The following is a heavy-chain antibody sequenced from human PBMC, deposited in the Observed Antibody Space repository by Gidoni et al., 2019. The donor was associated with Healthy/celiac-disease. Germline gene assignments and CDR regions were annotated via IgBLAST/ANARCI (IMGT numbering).Heavy chain of an antibody. V-gene: IGHV1-46*01. J-gene: IGHJ4*02. CDR2: INPSGGST. CDR1: GNTFTSDK. Sequence: QVQLVQAGAEVKKPGASVKVSCKASGNTFTSDKMHWVRQAPGQGLEGMGRINPSGGSTSYAQKFPGRVTLPRDTSTCTVYMELSSLRSEDTAVYYCASDSHITGLDYWGQGTLVTVSS. D-gene: IGHD1-20*01. CDR3: ASDSHITGLDY.